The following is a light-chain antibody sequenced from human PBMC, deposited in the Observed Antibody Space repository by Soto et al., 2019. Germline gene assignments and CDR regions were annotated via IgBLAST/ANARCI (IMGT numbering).Light chain of an antibody. J-gene: IGKJ1*01. CDR2: KAS. CDR1: QSISSW. Sequence: DIQMTQSPSTLSASVGDRVTITCRASQSISSWLAWYQQKPGKAPKLLIYKASSLESGVPSRFTGSGSGTEFTLPISSLQPDDFATYYCQQYNSYSPWPFGQGTKVQIK. V-gene: IGKV1-5*03. CDR3: QQYNSYSPWP.